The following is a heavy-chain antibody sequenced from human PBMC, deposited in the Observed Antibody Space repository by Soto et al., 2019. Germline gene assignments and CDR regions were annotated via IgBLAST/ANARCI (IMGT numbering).Heavy chain of an antibody. CDR2: MNPNSGNT. D-gene: IGHD4-17*01. V-gene: IGHV1-8*01. CDR3: ARARGVPVTPSRYYYYYMDV. J-gene: IGHJ6*03. Sequence: ASVKVSCKASGYTFTGYDINWVRQATGQGLEWMGWMNPNSGNTGYAQKFQGRVTMTRNTSISTAYMELSSLRSEDTAVYYCARARGVPVTPSRYYYYYMDVWGKGTTVTVSS. CDR1: GYTFTGYD.